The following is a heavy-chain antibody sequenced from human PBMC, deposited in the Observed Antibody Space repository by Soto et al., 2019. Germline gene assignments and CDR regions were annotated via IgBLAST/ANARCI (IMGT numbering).Heavy chain of an antibody. CDR3: AATVAWPTAFAY. D-gene: IGHD6-19*01. V-gene: IGHV3-74*01. J-gene: IGHJ4*02. CDR1: GFTFSDYW. Sequence: EVQLVESGGGLVQPGGSLRLSCAASGFTFSDYWMHWVRQVPGKGLVWVSRINSDGGSASYTDSVKGRFTIARDNAKNTLYLQMIRLRVEDTAVYYCAATVAWPTAFAYWGQGTLVTVSS. CDR2: INSDGGSA.